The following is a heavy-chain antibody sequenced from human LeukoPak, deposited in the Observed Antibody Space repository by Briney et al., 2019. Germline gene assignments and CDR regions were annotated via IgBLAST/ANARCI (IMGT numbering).Heavy chain of an antibody. Sequence: GGSLRLSCAASGFTFSDYYMSWIRQAPGKGLEWVSYISSSGSTIYYADSVKGRFTISRDNAKNSLYLQMNSLRAEDTAVYYCARDRGSYSNWYFDLWGRGTLVTVSS. V-gene: IGHV3-11*01. J-gene: IGHJ2*01. CDR2: ISSSGSTI. CDR1: GFTFSDYY. D-gene: IGHD1-26*01. CDR3: ARDRGSYSNWYFDL.